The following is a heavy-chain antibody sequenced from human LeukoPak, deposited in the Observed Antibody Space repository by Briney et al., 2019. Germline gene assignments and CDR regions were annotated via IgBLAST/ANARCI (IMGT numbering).Heavy chain of an antibody. CDR2: INEEGGEK. CDR1: GFTFSGFW. J-gene: IGHJ6*02. Sequence: GGSLRLSCAASGFTFSGFWMTWVRQAPQKGREWVANINEEGGEKYYVDSVKGRCAISRDNAKKSLSGQMNRLRAEGMGVYYCARGRGIGVWGQGTTVTVSS. CDR3: ARGRGIGV. V-gene: IGHV3-7*02.